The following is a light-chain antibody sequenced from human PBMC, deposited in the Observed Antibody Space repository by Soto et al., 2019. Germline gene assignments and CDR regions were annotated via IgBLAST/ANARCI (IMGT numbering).Light chain of an antibody. J-gene: IGKJ1*01. Sequence: EIALTQSPGTRSVSPGERATLSCRASQSVSAGYFAWYKQKPGHAPRLIIYETSSKMTGIPDRFSVSGSGTEFTLTISRLAPEDFAVDDCQQYGDPPTFGQGTKVDIK. CDR2: ETS. CDR3: QQYGDPPT. V-gene: IGKV3-20*01. CDR1: QSVSAGY.